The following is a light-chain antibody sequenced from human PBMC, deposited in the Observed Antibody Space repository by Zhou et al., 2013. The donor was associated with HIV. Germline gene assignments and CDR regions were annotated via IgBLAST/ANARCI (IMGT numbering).Light chain of an antibody. Sequence: EVLMTQSPVTLSVSPGARATLSCRASQSIDTYLAWYQQRPGQPPRLLIYGASSRATGIPDRFSGSGSGTDFTLTISRLEPEDFAVYYCQQYGSSPGTFGQGTKVEIE. V-gene: IGKV3-20*01. CDR1: QSIDTY. CDR3: QQYGSSPGT. CDR2: GAS. J-gene: IGKJ1*01.